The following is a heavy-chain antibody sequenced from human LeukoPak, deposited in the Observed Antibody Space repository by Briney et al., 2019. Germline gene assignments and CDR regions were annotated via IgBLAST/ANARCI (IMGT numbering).Heavy chain of an antibody. CDR2: IYYSGST. J-gene: IGHJ4*02. Sequence: SETLSLTCTVSGGSISSYYWSWIRQPPGKGLEWIGYIYYSGSTNYNPSLKSRVTISVDTPKNQFSLKLSSVTAADTAVYYCARVNRGAHDSSGYYYVFDYWGQGTLVTVSS. CDR1: GGSISSYY. V-gene: IGHV4-59*01. CDR3: ARVNRGAHDSSGYYYVFDY. D-gene: IGHD3-22*01.